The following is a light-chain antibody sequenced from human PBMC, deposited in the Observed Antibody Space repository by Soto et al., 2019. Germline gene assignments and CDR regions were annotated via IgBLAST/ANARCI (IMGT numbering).Light chain of an antibody. CDR2: ETA. J-gene: IGKJ4*01. CDR1: QSVIGQ. V-gene: IGKV3-11*01. CDR3: QQRNSLPLS. Sequence: DIVLTQSPATLSLSLGVRATLSCRARQSVIGQLAWYEQKPGQAPRLLISETANSATGIPARFSGSSSGTAFTLTISSLEPEYFAVYYCQQRNSLPLSFGGGTKVEFK.